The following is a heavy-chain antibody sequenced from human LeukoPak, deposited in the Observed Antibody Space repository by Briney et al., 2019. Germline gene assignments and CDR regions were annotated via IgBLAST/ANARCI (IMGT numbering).Heavy chain of an antibody. CDR3: ARGRPPYYDFWSVKTPPFDY. D-gene: IGHD3-3*01. J-gene: IGHJ4*02. V-gene: IGHV4-59*01. Sequence: SETLSLTCTVSGGSISSYYWSWIRQPPGKGLEWIGYIYYSGSTNYNPSLKSRVTISVDTSKNQFSLKLSSVTAADTAVYYCARGRPPYYDFWSVKTPPFDYWGQGTLVTVSS. CDR1: GGSISSYY. CDR2: IYYSGST.